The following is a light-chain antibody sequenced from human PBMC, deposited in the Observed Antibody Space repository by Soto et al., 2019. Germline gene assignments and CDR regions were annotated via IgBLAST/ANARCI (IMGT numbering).Light chain of an antibody. V-gene: IGKV3-20*01. Sequence: EIVLTQSPGTLSLSPGERATLSCRASQTVSSSYLAWFQQKPGQAPRLLIYAASRSATGIPDRLSGSGSGTDFTITINRLEPEDFAVYYCQQYGSPPPGTFGQGSKVEIK. CDR1: QTVSSSY. CDR3: QQYGSPPPGT. CDR2: AAS. J-gene: IGKJ1*01.